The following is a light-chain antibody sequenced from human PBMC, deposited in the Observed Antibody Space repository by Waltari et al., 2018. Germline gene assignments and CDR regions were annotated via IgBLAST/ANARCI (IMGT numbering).Light chain of an antibody. CDR1: NSNIGSNS. CDR2: SDY. V-gene: IGLV1-44*01. J-gene: IGLJ1*01. CDR3: AAWDDSLNGYV. Sequence: QSVLTQPPSASGTPGQRVTISCSGSNSNIGSNSVNWYQQLPGTAPKLLLYSDYHRPSGVPDRFSGSRSGTSASLAISGLQSEDEADYYCAAWDDSLNGYVFGTGTKVTVL.